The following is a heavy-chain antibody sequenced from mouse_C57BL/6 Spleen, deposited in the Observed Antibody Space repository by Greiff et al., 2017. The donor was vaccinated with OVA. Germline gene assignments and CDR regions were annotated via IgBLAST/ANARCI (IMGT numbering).Heavy chain of an antibody. J-gene: IGHJ4*01. D-gene: IGHD1-1*01. Sequence: EVKLVESGGGLVKPGGSLKLSCAASGFPFSDYGMHWVRQAPEKGLEWVAYISSGSSTIYYADTVKGRFTISRDNAKNTLFLQMTSLRSEDTAMYYCARIITRMDYWGQGTSVTVSS. CDR1: GFPFSDYG. CDR2: ISSGSSTI. CDR3: ARIITRMDY. V-gene: IGHV5-17*01.